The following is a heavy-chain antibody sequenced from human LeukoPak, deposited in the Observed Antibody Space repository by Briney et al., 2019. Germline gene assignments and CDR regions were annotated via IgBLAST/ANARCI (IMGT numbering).Heavy chain of an antibody. CDR1: GGSFSGYY. CDR2: IYYSGST. Sequence: SETLSLTCAVYGGSFSGYYWSWIRQPPGKGLEWIGYIYYSGSTNYNPSLKSRVTISVDTSKNQFSLKLSSVTAADTAVYYCARSLVRATTYYFDYWGQGTLVTVSS. CDR3: ARSLVRATTYYFDY. J-gene: IGHJ4*02. D-gene: IGHD5-24*01. V-gene: IGHV4-59*08.